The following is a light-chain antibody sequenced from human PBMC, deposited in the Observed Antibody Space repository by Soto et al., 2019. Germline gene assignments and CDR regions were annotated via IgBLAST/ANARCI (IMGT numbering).Light chain of an antibody. Sequence: QSALTQPASVSGSPRQSITISCTGTSSDVGSYTLVSWYQQHPGKAPKLMIYEGSKRPSGVSNRFSGSKSGNTASLTISGLQAEDEADYYCCSYACSDTWVFGGGTQLTVL. CDR2: EGS. CDR1: SSDVGSYTL. V-gene: IGLV2-23*01. J-gene: IGLJ3*02. CDR3: CSYACSDTWV.